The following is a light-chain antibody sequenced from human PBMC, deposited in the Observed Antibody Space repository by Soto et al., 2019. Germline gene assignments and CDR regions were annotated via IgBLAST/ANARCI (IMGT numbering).Light chain of an antibody. J-gene: IGKJ2*01. CDR2: DAS. V-gene: IGKV3-11*01. CDR3: QVRNIWPPFP. CDR1: QSVYNF. Sequence: EIVLTQSPGTLSLSPGERATLSCRASQSVYNFLAWYQQRPGQAPRLLIYDASNRATGIPGRFSGSGSGTDFTLTITNLEPEDFAIYYCQVRNIWPPFPFGQGTTLEIK.